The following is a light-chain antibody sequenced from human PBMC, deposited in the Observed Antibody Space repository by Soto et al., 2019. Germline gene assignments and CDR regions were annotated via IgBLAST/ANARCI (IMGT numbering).Light chain of an antibody. Sequence: QSALTQPASVSGSPGQSITISCTGTSSDVGAYNYVSWFQQHPGKAPKLLIYEVSNRPSGVSYRFSGSKSGSTASLTISGLQAEDEADYYCSSYTRSRTYVFGTGTQVTVL. V-gene: IGLV2-14*01. J-gene: IGLJ1*01. CDR2: EVS. CDR3: SSYTRSRTYV. CDR1: SSDVGAYNY.